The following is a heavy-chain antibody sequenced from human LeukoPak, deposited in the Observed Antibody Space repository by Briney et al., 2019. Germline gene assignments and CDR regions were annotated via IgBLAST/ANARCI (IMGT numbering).Heavy chain of an antibody. D-gene: IGHD2-15*01. J-gene: IGHJ4*02. CDR3: AKGGRYCSGGNCYFFDY. CDR1: GFTFSSYG. Sequence: PGGSLRLSCAASGFTFSSYGMSWVRQAPGKGLEWVSAISGSGGSTYYADSVKGRFTISRYNSKTTLYLQMNSLRADDTAVYYCAKGGRYCSGGNCYFFDYWGQGTLVTVSS. V-gene: IGHV3-23*01. CDR2: ISGSGGST.